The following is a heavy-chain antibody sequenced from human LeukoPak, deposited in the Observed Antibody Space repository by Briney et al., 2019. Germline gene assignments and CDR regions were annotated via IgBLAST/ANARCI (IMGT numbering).Heavy chain of an antibody. V-gene: IGHV3-21*03. CDR1: GFTFSRHG. CDR3: ARDRDSSGLYGGADL. J-gene: IGHJ5*02. Sequence: GSLRLSCAASGFTFSRHGMNWVRQAPGKGLEWVSYISSTNGHTYYADSVNGRFTISRGTAKNSLYLQMNSLRVEDTAIYFCARDRDSSGLYGGADLWGQGVLVTVSA. CDR2: ISSTNGHT. D-gene: IGHD6-19*01.